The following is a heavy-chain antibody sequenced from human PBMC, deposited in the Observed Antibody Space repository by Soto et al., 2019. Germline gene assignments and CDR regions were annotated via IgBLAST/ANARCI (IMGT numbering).Heavy chain of an antibody. CDR1: GGSISSGDYY. Sequence: QVQLQESGPGLVKPSQTLSLTCTVSGGSISSGDYYWSWIRQPPGKGLEWIGYIYYSGSTYYNPSLKSRVTISVDTSQNQFSLKLSSVTAADTAVYHCARVPGGWLTYFDYWGQGTLVTVSS. CDR2: IYYSGST. CDR3: ARVPGGWLTYFDY. D-gene: IGHD5-12*01. V-gene: IGHV4-30-4*01. J-gene: IGHJ4*02.